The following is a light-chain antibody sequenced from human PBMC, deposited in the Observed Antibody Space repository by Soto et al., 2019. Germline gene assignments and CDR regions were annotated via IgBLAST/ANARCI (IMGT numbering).Light chain of an antibody. Sequence: EIVLTQSPGTLSMSPGERATLSCRASQSVSSSYLAWYQQKPGQAPRLLIYGASSRATGIPDRFSGSGSGTDFTLIISRLEPEDFAVYYCQQYGSSLTVGGGTKVEIQ. CDR2: GAS. J-gene: IGKJ4*01. CDR3: QQYGSSLT. V-gene: IGKV3-20*01. CDR1: QSVSSSY.